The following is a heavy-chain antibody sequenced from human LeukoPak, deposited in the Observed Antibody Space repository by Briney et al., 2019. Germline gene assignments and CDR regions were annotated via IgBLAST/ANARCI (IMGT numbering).Heavy chain of an antibody. Sequence: GGSLRLSCAASGFTFSSYAMSWVRQAPGKGLVWVSRIKSDGSSTSYADSVKGRFTISRDNAKNTLYLQMNSLRAEDTAVYYCARVGASVGAFDYWGQGTLVTVSS. CDR3: ARVGASVGAFDY. CDR2: IKSDGSST. CDR1: GFTFSSYA. V-gene: IGHV3-74*01. D-gene: IGHD1-26*01. J-gene: IGHJ4*02.